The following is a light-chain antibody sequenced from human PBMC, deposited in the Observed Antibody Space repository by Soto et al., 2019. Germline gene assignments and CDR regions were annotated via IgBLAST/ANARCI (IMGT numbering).Light chain of an antibody. CDR3: QQYNSYWT. CDR2: DAS. V-gene: IGKV1-5*01. Sequence: DIRSTQSPAFLSACLGDRCSCTCRASQNITSWLAWYQQKPGKAPKLLIYDASTLESGVPSRFSGSGSGTQFTLTISSLQPDDSATYYCQQYNSYWTFGQGTKVDIK. CDR1: QNITSW. J-gene: IGKJ1*01.